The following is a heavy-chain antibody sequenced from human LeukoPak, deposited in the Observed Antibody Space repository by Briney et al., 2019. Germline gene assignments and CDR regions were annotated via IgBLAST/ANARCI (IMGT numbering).Heavy chain of an antibody. V-gene: IGHV4-4*07. D-gene: IGHD3/OR15-3a*01. J-gene: IGHJ4*02. CDR3: ARDLFGLRDDY. CDR1: GGSISNYY. Sequence: SETLSLTCTVSGGSISNYYWSWIRQPAGKGLEWIGRIYTSGSTNYNPSLKSRVTISVGTSKNQFSLKLRSVTAADTAVYYCARDLFGLRDDYWGQGTLATVSS. CDR2: IYTSGST.